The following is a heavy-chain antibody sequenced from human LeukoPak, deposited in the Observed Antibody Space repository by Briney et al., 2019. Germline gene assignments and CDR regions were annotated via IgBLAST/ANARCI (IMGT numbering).Heavy chain of an antibody. V-gene: IGHV4-34*01. Sequence: PSETLSLTCAVYGGSFSGYYWSWLRQPPGKGLEWIGEINRSGSTNYNPSLKSRVTISVDTSKNQFSLKLSSVTAADTAVYYCARDLAVAGQIANDYWGQGTLVTVSS. D-gene: IGHD6-19*01. J-gene: IGHJ4*02. CDR2: INRSGST. CDR1: GGSFSGYY. CDR3: ARDLAVAGQIANDY.